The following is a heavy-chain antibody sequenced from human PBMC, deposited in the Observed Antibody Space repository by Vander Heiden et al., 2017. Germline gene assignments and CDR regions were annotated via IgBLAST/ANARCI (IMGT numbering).Heavy chain of an antibody. CDR2: ISGSGGST. V-gene: IGHV3-23*01. CDR3: AKDPASSGYSRAENWFDP. Sequence: EVQLLESGGGLVQPGGSLRLSWAASGFTFSRQPMSWVRQAPGKGLEWVSAISGSGGSTYYADSVKGRFTISRDNSKNTLYLQMNSLRAEDTAVYYCAKDPASSGYSRAENWFDPWGQGTLVTVSS. J-gene: IGHJ5*02. CDR1: GFTFSRQP. D-gene: IGHD3-22*01.